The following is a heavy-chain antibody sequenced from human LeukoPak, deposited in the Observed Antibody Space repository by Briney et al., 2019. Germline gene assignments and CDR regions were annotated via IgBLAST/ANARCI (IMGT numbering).Heavy chain of an antibody. CDR2: ISAYNGNT. CDR3: ARGIDDFWSGYYYYFDY. Sequence: ASVKVSCKASGYTFTSYGISWVRQAPGQGLEWMGWISAYNGNTNYAQKLQGRVTMTTDTSTSTAYMELRSLRSDDTAVYYCARGIDDFWSGYYYYFDYWGQGTLVTVSS. V-gene: IGHV1-18*01. J-gene: IGHJ4*02. D-gene: IGHD3-3*01. CDR1: GYTFTSYG.